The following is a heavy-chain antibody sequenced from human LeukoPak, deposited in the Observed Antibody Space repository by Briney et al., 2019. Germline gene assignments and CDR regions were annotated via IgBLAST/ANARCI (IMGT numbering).Heavy chain of an antibody. D-gene: IGHD3-10*01. CDR3: ARHNNGLLWFGELSSFDY. V-gene: IGHV4-39*01. Sequence: SETLSLTCTVSGGSISSSTYYWGWVRQPPGKGLEWIGSIYYSGSTYYNPSLKSRVTISVDTSKNQFSLKLSSVTAADTAVYYRARHNNGLLWFGELSSFDYWGQGTLVTVSS. J-gene: IGHJ4*02. CDR1: GGSISSSTYY. CDR2: IYYSGST.